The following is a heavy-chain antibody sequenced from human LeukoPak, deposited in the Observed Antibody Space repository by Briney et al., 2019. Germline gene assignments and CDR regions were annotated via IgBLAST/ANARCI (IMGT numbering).Heavy chain of an antibody. CDR2: LERDGSST. V-gene: IGHV3-74*01. CDR1: GFTLSAYL. D-gene: IGHD3-16*01. CDR3: VRGYAFGPYGMDV. J-gene: IGHJ6*02. Sequence: AGGSLRLSCSPSGFTLSAYLMHWVRQAPAKGLPWVSRLERDGSSTAHAASAQGRFTISRDNVEKTVYPQMDSLRSQATAVYFCVRGYAFGPYGMDVWGQGTRVTVSS.